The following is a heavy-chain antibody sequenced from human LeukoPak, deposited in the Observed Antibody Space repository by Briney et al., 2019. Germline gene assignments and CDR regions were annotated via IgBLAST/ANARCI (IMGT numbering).Heavy chain of an antibody. CDR3: ARGTHIVGVTGGFDY. V-gene: IGHV3-30*04. Sequence: GRSLRLSCAASGFTFSSYAMHWVRQAPGKGLEWVAVISYDGSNKYYADSVKGRFTISRDNSKNTLYLQMNSLRAEDTAVYYWARGTHIVGVTGGFDYWGQGTLVNVSS. CDR2: ISYDGSNK. CDR1: GFTFSSYA. D-gene: IGHD2-21*02. J-gene: IGHJ4*02.